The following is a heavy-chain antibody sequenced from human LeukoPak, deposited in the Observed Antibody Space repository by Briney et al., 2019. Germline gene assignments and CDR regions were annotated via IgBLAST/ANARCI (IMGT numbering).Heavy chain of an antibody. J-gene: IGHJ4*02. D-gene: IGHD3-22*01. Sequence: SETLSLTCTVSGGSISISSYYWGWIRQPPGKGLEWIGSIYYSGSTYYNPSLKSRVTISVDTSKNQFSLKLSSVTAADTAVYYCARRTLTYYYDSSGYHDYWGQGTLVTVSS. CDR2: IYYSGST. CDR1: GGSISISSYY. CDR3: ARRTLTYYYDSSGYHDY. V-gene: IGHV4-39*01.